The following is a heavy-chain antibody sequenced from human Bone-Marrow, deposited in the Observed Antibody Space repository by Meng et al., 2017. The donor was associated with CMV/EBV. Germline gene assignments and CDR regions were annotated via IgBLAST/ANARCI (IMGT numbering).Heavy chain of an antibody. Sequence: GESLKISCAASGFTFSNYWMHWVRQAPGRGLVWVSRINIDDSIIEYADSVKGRFTISRDNAKNTLYLQMNSLGAEDTAVYYCVRRWGYGDRDRHFDYWGQGTLVTVSS. CDR3: VRRWGYGDRDRHFDY. V-gene: IGHV3-74*01. CDR1: GFTFSNYW. D-gene: IGHD7-27*01. J-gene: IGHJ4*02. CDR2: INIDDSII.